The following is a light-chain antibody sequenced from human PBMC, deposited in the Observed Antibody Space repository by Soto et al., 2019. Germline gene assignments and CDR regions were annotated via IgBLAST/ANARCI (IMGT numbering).Light chain of an antibody. CDR3: QQYNTYWT. J-gene: IGKJ1*01. V-gene: IGKV1-5*03. CDR2: KAS. CDR1: QSISSW. Sequence: DIQMTQSPSTLSASVGDRVTITCRASQSISSWVAWYQQKPGKAPKLLIYKASSLESGVPSRFSGSGSGTEFTLTISSLQPDDFALYYCQQYNTYWTFGQGTKVEIK.